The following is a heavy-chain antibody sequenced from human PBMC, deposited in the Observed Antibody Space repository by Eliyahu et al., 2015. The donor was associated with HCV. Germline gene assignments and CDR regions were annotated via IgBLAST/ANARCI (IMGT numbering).Heavy chain of an antibody. CDR1: GFSLSXSGVG. J-gene: IGHJ4*02. V-gene: IGHV2-5*02. D-gene: IGHD3-22*01. CDR3: AHRRGYYDSSGFDY. CDR2: IYWDDGK. Sequence: QITLKESGPTLVKPTQTLTLTCTFSGFSLSXSGVGVGWIRQPPGKALEWXALIYWDDGKRYSPSLKSRLTITKDTSKNQVVLTMTNMDPVDTATYYCAHRRGYYDSSGFDYWGQGXLVTVSS.